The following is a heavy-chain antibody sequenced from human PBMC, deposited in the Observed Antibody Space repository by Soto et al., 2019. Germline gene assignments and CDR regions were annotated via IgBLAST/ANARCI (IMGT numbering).Heavy chain of an antibody. CDR3: AKDARPAAPNSYYYYYMDV. V-gene: IGHV3-30*18. D-gene: IGHD2-2*01. CDR1: GFTFSSYG. CDR2: ISYDGSNK. J-gene: IGHJ6*03. Sequence: PGGPLRLSCAASGFTFSSYGMHWVRQAPGKGLEWVAVISYDGSNKYYADSVKGRFTISRDNSKNTLYLQMNSLRAEDTAVYYCAKDARPAAPNSYYYYYMDVWGKGTTVTVSS.